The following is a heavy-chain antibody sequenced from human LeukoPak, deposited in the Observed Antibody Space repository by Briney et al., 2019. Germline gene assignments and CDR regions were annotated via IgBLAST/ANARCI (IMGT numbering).Heavy chain of an antibody. CDR1: GFTVSSNS. Sequence: GGSLRLSCTVSGFTVSSNSMSWVRQAPGKGLEWVSFIYSDNTHYSDSVKARFTISRNNSKNTLYLQMNSLRAEDTAVYYCARRAGAYSHPYDYWGQGTLVTVSS. V-gene: IGHV3-53*01. CDR3: ARRAGAYSHPYDY. D-gene: IGHD4/OR15-4a*01. CDR2: IYSDNT. J-gene: IGHJ4*02.